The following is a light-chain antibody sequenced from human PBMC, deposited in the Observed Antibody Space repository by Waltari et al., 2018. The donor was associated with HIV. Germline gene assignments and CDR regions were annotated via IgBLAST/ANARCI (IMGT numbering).Light chain of an antibody. CDR2: ENN. J-gene: IGLJ3*02. Sequence: QSVLTQPPSVSAAPGQKVTIPCSGSSSHIGNNYVSWYPQPPGTAPKLLIYENNKRPSGIPDRFSGSKSGTSATLGITGLQTGDEADYYCGTWDSSLSVWVFGGGTKLTVL. V-gene: IGLV1-51*02. CDR1: SSHIGNNY. CDR3: GTWDSSLSVWV.